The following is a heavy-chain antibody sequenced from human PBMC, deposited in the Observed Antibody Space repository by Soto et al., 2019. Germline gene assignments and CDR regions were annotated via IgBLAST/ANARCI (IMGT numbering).Heavy chain of an antibody. CDR3: ARGDSYLYFYGMDV. CDR2: IYYSGIT. J-gene: IGHJ6*02. CDR1: GGSISSYY. V-gene: IGHV4-59*01. D-gene: IGHD5-18*01. Sequence: QVQLQESGPGLVKPSETLSLTCTVSGGSISSYYWSWIRQPPGKGLEWIGCIYYSGITNYNPSLKSRVPISVDMSKNQFSLKLSSVTAADTAVYYCARGDSYLYFYGMDVWGQGTTVTVSS.